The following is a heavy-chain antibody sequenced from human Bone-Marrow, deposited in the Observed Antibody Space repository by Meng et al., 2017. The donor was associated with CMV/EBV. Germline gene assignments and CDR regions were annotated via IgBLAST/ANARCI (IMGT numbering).Heavy chain of an antibody. Sequence: SLKISCAASGFTFDDYAMHWVRQAPGKGLEWVSGISWNSGDMGHADSVKGRFTISRDNAQNSLYLQMNSLRAEDTALYYCVRDLFSSGWYAMDVWGQGTTVTGYS. CDR3: VRDLFSSGWYAMDV. J-gene: IGHJ6*01. CDR2: ISWNSGDM. CDR1: GFTFDDYA. V-gene: IGHV3-9*01. D-gene: IGHD6-19*01.